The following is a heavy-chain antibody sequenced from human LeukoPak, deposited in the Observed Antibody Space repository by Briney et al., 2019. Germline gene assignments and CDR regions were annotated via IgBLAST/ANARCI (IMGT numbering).Heavy chain of an antibody. CDR1: GYSISSGYY. CDR3: AFSRGVWRLCAFDI. Sequence: EASETLSLTCAVSGYSISSGYYWGWIRQPPGKGLEWIGSIYHSGSTYYNPSLKSRVIISVDTSKNQFSLKLSSVTAADTAVYYCAFSRGVWRLCAFDIWGQGTMVTVSS. D-gene: IGHD3-10*01. V-gene: IGHV4-38-2*01. CDR2: IYHSGST. J-gene: IGHJ3*02.